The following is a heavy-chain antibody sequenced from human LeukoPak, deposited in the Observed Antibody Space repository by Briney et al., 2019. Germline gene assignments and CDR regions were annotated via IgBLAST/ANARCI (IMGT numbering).Heavy chain of an antibody. CDR1: GFTFTSSA. CDR3: AAGSDTIFGVAADY. J-gene: IGHJ4*02. Sequence: SVKVSCKASGFTFTSSAVQWVRQARGQRLEWIGWIVVGSGNTNYAQKFQERVTITRDMSTSTAYMELSSLRSEDTAVYYCAAGSDTIFGVAADYWGQGTLVTVSS. D-gene: IGHD3-3*01. CDR2: IVVGSGNT. V-gene: IGHV1-58*01.